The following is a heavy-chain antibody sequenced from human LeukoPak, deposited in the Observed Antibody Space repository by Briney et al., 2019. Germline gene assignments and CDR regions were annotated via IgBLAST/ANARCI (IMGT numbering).Heavy chain of an antibody. CDR3: AREGEDLSSGDEYDAFDI. V-gene: IGHV3-30*04. D-gene: IGHD2-15*01. J-gene: IGHJ3*02. Sequence: GGSLRLSCAASGFTFSSYTMHWVRQAPGKGLEWVAMISHDGSNKYYADSVKGRFTISRDNAKNTLYLQMNSPRVEDTAVYYCAREGEDLSSGDEYDAFDIWGQGAMVTVSS. CDR1: GFTFSSYT. CDR2: ISHDGSNK.